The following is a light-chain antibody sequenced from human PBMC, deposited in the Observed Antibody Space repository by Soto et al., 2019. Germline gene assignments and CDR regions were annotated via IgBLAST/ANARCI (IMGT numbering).Light chain of an antibody. Sequence: IQMAQYPSTLSASVVDRVTITCRASESISIWLAWYQQKPGKAPNLLINKASSLQSEVPSRFSGSGSGTEFTLTISSLQPDDFATYYCQQYNSYSWTFGQGTKVDIK. V-gene: IGKV1-5*03. J-gene: IGKJ1*01. CDR1: ESISIW. CDR2: KAS. CDR3: QQYNSYSWT.